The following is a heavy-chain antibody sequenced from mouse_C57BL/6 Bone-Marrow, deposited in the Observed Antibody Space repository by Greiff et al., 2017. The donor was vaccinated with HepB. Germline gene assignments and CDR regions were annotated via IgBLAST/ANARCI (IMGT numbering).Heavy chain of an antibody. V-gene: IGHV2-6-1*01. CDR2: IWSDGST. J-gene: IGHJ4*01. D-gene: IGHD2-4*01. CDR3: ARQGLRRFYAMDY. CDR1: GFSLTSYG. Sequence: VHLVESGPGLVAPSQSLSLTCTVSGFSLTSYGVHWVRQPPGKGLEWLVVIWSDGSTTYNSALNSRLSISKDNYKSQVFLKMNSLQTDDTAMYYCARQGLRRFYAMDYWGQGTSVTVAS.